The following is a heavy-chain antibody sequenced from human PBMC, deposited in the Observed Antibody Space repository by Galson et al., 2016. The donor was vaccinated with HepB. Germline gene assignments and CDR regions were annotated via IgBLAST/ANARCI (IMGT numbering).Heavy chain of an antibody. V-gene: IGHV3-21*01. CDR1: GFSFSNSN. CDR2: ISSGSGYI. Sequence: SLRLSCAASGFSFSNSNMNWVRQAPGKGLEWVSSISSGSGYIYYAESVKGRFTVSRDNANNSLYLQINSLRAEDTAVYYCARVSRLGATFPLDYWGRGTLVTVSS. CDR3: ARVSRLGATFPLDY. D-gene: IGHD1-26*01. J-gene: IGHJ4*02.